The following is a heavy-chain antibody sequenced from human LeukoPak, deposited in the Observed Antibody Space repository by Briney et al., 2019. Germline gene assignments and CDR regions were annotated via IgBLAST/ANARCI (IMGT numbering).Heavy chain of an antibody. D-gene: IGHD2-21*02. CDR3: ARAGSVAYCGGDCYSDY. CDR2: ISAYNGYT. V-gene: IGHV1-18*01. CDR1: GYTFTSYG. Sequence: ASVKVSCKASGYTFTSYGISWVRQAPGQGLEWMGWISAYNGYTNYAQKLRGRVTMTTDTSTSTAYMELRSLRSDDTAVYYCARAGSVAYCGGDCYSDYWGQGTLVTVSS. J-gene: IGHJ4*02.